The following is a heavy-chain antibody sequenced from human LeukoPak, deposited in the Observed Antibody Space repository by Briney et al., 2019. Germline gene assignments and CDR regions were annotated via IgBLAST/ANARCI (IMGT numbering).Heavy chain of an antibody. CDR2: INSDGSST. J-gene: IGHJ4*02. Sequence: GGSLRLSCAASGFTFSSYWMHWVRQAPGKGLVWVSRINSDGSSTSYADSVKGRFTISRDNAKNTLYLQMNSLRAEDTAVYYCARDLSGITGYTYGRGIDYWGQGTLVTVSS. D-gene: IGHD5-18*01. CDR3: ARDLSGITGYTYGRGIDY. V-gene: IGHV3-74*01. CDR1: GFTFSSYW.